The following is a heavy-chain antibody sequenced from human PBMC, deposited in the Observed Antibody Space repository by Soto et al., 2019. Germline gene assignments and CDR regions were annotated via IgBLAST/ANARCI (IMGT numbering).Heavy chain of an antibody. Sequence: SETLSLTCTVSGGSISSSSYYWGWIRQPPGKGLEWIGSIYYSGSTYYNPSLKSRVTISVDTSKNQFSLKLSSVTAADTAVYYCARSNRRDGVCQETEYWGQGTLVTVSS. CDR2: IYYSGST. V-gene: IGHV4-39*01. CDR1: GGSISSSSYY. CDR3: ARSNRRDGVCQETEY. D-gene: IGHD2-8*01. J-gene: IGHJ4*02.